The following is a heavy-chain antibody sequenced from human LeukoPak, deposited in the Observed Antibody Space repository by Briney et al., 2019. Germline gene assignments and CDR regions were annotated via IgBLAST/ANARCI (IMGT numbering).Heavy chain of an antibody. CDR1: GFTFSSYG. J-gene: IGHJ5*02. D-gene: IGHD3-16*01. V-gene: IGHV3-33*06. CDR2: IWYDGNNK. Sequence: PGGSLRLSCAASGFTFSSYGMHWVRQAPGKGLEWVAVIWYDGNNKYYADSVKGRFTISRDNSKNTLYLQMNSLRAEDTAVYYCAKGGELMTYNWFDPWGQGTLVTVSS. CDR3: AKGGELMTYNWFDP.